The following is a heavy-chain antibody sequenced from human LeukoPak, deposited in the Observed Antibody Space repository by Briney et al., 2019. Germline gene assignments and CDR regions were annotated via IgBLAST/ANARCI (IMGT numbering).Heavy chain of an antibody. CDR1: GFTFSAYA. V-gene: IGHV3-23*01. Sequence: PGGSLRLSCAAPGFTFSAYAMTWVRQAPGRGLEWVSAISSGGRDTYYADSVKGRFTISRDNSKNTLYLQMNSLRAEDTAVYYCARSPVEVDGFDIWGQGTMVTVSS. CDR2: ISSGGRDT. CDR3: ARSPVEVDGFDI. D-gene: IGHD2-2*01. J-gene: IGHJ3*02.